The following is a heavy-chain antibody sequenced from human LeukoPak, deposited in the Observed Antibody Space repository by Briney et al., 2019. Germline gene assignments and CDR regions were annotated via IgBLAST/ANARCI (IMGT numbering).Heavy chain of an antibody. Sequence: GRSLRLSCAAAGFTFSSYGIHWVRVAPGKGLEWVAVISDDGTRKYYADSVQGRFTISRDNSRNTLYLQMNSLRAEDMAVYYCAREFSGYAFDIWGQGTMVTVSS. J-gene: IGHJ3*02. D-gene: IGHD5-12*01. CDR2: ISDDGTRK. V-gene: IGHV3-30*03. CDR1: GFTFSSYG. CDR3: AREFSGYAFDI.